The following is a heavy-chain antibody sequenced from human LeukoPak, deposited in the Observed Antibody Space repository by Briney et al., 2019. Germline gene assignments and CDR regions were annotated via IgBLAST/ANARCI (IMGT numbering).Heavy chain of an antibody. J-gene: IGHJ4*02. CDR3: ARDRGGATQDFDY. V-gene: IGHV3-33*01. D-gene: IGHD1-26*01. CDR1: GFTFSSYA. CDR2: IWYDGSNK. Sequence: GGSLRLSCAASGFTFSSYAMHWVRQAPGKGLEWVAVIWYDGSNKYYADSVKGRFTISRDNSKNTLYLQMNSLRAEDTAVYYCARDRGGATQDFDYWGQGTLVTVSS.